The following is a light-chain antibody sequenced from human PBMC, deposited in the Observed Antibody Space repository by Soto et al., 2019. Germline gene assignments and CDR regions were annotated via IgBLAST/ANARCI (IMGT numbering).Light chain of an antibody. CDR2: GNS. V-gene: IGLV1-40*01. Sequence: QSVLTQPPSVSGAPGQRVTISCTGSSSNIGAGYDGHWYQQLPGTAPKLLIYGNSNRPSGVPDRFSGSKSCTSASLAITGLQAEDEADDYCQSYDSSLSVGFGGGTQLTVL. CDR1: SSNIGAGYD. CDR3: QSYDSSLSVG. J-gene: IGLJ2*01.